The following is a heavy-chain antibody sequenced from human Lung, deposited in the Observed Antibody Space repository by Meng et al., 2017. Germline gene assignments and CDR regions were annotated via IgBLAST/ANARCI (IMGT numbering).Heavy chain of an antibody. Sequence: QVWLQQWGAGLLRSSETLSLTCVVSGGSFSDYYWSWIRQPAGKGLEWIGEINHSGSTNYNPSLESRATISVDTSQNNLSLKLSSVTAADSAVYYCARGPTTMAHDFDYWGQGTLVTVSS. V-gene: IGHV4-34*01. D-gene: IGHD4-11*01. J-gene: IGHJ4*02. CDR3: ARGPTTMAHDFDY. CDR2: INHSGST. CDR1: GGSFSDYY.